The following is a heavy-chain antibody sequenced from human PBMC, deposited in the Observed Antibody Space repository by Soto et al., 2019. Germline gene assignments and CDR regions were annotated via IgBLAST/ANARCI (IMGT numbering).Heavy chain of an antibody. Sequence: QVQLQESGPGLVKPSETLSLTCTVSGGSISSYYWSWIRQPPGKGLEWIGYIYYSGSTNYNPSLKSRVTISVDTSKNQFSLKLSSATAADTAVYYCPRRWGPTFDFWGQGTLVTVST. CDR3: PRRWGPTFDF. CDR2: IYYSGST. CDR1: GGSISSYY. J-gene: IGHJ4*02. D-gene: IGHD1-26*01. V-gene: IGHV4-59*01.